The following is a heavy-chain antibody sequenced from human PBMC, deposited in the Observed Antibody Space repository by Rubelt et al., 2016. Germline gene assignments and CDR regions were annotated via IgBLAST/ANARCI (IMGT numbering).Heavy chain of an antibody. V-gene: IGHV1-18*01. CDR1: GYNFTTYG. CDR3: ARECDWDLLGRYFDY. J-gene: IGHJ4*02. CDR2: ISAYNGNT. D-gene: IGHD1-26*01. Sequence: QVQLVQSGAGVKKPGASMKVSCKASGYNFTTYGIHWVRQAPGQGLAWMGWISAYNGNTNYAQKLQGRVTMTTDTSTSTAYVELRSLRSDDTAVDYCARECDWDLLGRYFDYWGQGTLVTVSS.